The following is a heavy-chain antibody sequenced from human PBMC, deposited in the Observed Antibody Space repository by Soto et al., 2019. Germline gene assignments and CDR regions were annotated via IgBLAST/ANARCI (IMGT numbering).Heavy chain of an antibody. Sequence: SETLSLTCTVSGGSISSGGYYWSWIRQHPGKGLEWIGYIYYSGSTYYNPSLKSRVTISVDTSKNQFSLKLSSVTAADTAVYYCARVNYYDSSGYFDYWGQGTLVTVSS. V-gene: IGHV4-31*03. D-gene: IGHD3-22*01. CDR3: ARVNYYDSSGYFDY. CDR2: IYYSGST. CDR1: GGSISSGGYY. J-gene: IGHJ4*02.